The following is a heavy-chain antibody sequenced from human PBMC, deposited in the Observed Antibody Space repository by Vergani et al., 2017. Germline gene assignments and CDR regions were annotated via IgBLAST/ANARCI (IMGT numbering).Heavy chain of an antibody. V-gene: IGHV4-61*02. CDR1: GGSITSGGFY. J-gene: IGHJ5*02. CDR2: IHSSGTT. D-gene: IGHD3-10*01. CDR3: ARDSWTSELRGVYWFDT. Sequence: QVQLHESGPGLVKPSQTLSLPCTVSGGSITSGGFYWSWIRQPAGKGLEWIGRIHSSGTTNYNPSLKSRVTLSVDTSKNQLSLRMTSVTAADTAVYYCARDSWTSELRGVYWFDTWGQGTLVSVSS.